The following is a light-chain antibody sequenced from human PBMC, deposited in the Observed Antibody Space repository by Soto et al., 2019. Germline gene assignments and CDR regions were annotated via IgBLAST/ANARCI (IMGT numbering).Light chain of an antibody. CDR3: SSYTSRGTRV. CDR1: SSDVGSYNR. J-gene: IGLJ3*02. V-gene: IGLV2-18*02. CDR2: QVS. Sequence: QSALTQPPSVSGSPGQSVTISCTGTSSDVGSYNRVSWYQQPPGTAPKLMICQVSNRPSGVPDRFSGSKSGNTASLTISGIQAEDEADYYCSSYTSRGTRVFVGGTKVTVL.